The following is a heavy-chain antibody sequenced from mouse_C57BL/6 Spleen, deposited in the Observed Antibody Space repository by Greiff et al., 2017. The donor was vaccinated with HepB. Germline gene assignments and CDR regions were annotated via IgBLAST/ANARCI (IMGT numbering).Heavy chain of an antibody. Sequence: QVQLQQSGAELVKPGASVKISCKASGYAFSSYWMNWVKQRPGKGLEWIGQIYPGDGDTNYNGKFKGKATLTADKSSSTAYMQLSSLTSEDAAVYFCARKGSSLSFDYWGQGTTLTVSS. V-gene: IGHV1-80*01. CDR1: GYAFSSYW. CDR3: ARKGSSLSFDY. D-gene: IGHD1-1*01. J-gene: IGHJ2*01. CDR2: IYPGDGDT.